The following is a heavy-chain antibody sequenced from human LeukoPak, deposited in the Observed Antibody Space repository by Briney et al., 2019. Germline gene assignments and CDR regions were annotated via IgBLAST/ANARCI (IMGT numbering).Heavy chain of an antibody. CDR2: ISWNSGSI. Sequence: GGSLRLSCAASGFTFDDYAMHWARQAPGKGLEWVSGISWNSGSIGYADSVKGRFTISRDNAKNSLYLQMNSLRAEDTALYYCAKDISTRPKYFQHWGQGTLVTVSS. CDR1: GFTFDDYA. V-gene: IGHV3-9*01. J-gene: IGHJ1*01. CDR3: AKDISTRPKYFQH.